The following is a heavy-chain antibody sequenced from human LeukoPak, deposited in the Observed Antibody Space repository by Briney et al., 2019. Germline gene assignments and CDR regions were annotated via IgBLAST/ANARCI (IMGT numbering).Heavy chain of an antibody. V-gene: IGHV3-49*04. Sequence: GGSLRLSCTASGFTFGGYTMSWVRQAPGMGLEWVGCISSKAYGGTTEYAASVEARFTISRDDSKSIAYLQINSLKTEDTAVYYCTIDRFSGYTYGHHYWGQGTLVTVSS. CDR2: ISSKAYGGTT. D-gene: IGHD5-18*01. J-gene: IGHJ4*02. CDR1: GFTFGGYT. CDR3: TIDRFSGYTYGHHY.